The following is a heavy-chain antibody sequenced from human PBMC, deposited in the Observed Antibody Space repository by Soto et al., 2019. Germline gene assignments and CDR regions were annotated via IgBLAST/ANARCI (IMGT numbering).Heavy chain of an antibody. CDR3: ARGQRRVNWFAP. J-gene: IGHJ5*02. V-gene: IGHV1-69*13. D-gene: IGHD6-6*01. CDR1: GGTFSSYA. CDR2: IIPIFGTA. Sequence: GASVKVSCKASGGTFSSYAISWVRRAPGQGLEWMGGIIPIFGTANYAQKFQGRVTITADESISTAYMELSSLRSEDTAVYYCARGQRRVNWFAPWGQGTLVTVSS.